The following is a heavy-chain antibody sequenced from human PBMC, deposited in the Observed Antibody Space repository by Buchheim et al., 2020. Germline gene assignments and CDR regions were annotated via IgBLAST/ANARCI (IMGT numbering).Heavy chain of an antibody. CDR2: ISYDGSNK. J-gene: IGHJ4*02. V-gene: IGHV3-30*18. Sequence: QVQLVESAGGVVQPGRSLRLSCAASGFTFSSYGMHWVRQAPGKGLEWGAVISYDGSNKYYADSVKGRFTISRDNSKNTLYLQMNSLRAEDTAVYYCAKGSGWYFDYWGQGTL. D-gene: IGHD6-19*01. CDR3: AKGSGWYFDY. CDR1: GFTFSSYG.